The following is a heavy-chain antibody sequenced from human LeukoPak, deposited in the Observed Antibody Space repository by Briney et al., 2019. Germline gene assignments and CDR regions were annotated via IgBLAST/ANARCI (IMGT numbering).Heavy chain of an antibody. CDR1: GGSVSNYRYY. J-gene: IGHJ4*02. D-gene: IGHD4/OR15-4a*01. V-gene: IGHV4-39*01. CDR3: ARHAGMTMASLFFDY. CDR2: LYYTGST. Sequence: PSETLSLTCNVSGGSVSNYRYYWGWIRQPPGKGLEWVERLYYTGSTYHNPSVGGRVATSVDTSKNQISLRLSSVTAADTAVYYCARHAGMTMASLFFDYWGQGTLVTVSS.